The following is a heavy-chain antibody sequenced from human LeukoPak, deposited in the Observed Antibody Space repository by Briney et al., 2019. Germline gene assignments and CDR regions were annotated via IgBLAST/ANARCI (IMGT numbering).Heavy chain of an antibody. CDR1: GFIFSSYG. J-gene: IGHJ4*02. CDR2: ISGTSSFI. V-gene: IGHV3-48*01. CDR3: ARDDSGSYPNYFEN. D-gene: IGHD1-26*01. Sequence: GGSLRLSCVASGFIFSSYGMNWVRQAPGKGLEWVSYISGTSSFIYYADSVKGRFTISRDNAKKSLYLQMNGLRAEDTAVFYCARDDSGSYPNYFENWGQGTLVTVSS.